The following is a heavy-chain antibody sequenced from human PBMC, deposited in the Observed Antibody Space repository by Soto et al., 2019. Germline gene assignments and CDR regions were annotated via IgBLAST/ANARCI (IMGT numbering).Heavy chain of an antibody. V-gene: IGHV1-18*01. CDR3: AREGELLLDYYYGMDV. Sequence: ASVKVSCTASGYTFTSYGISWVRQAPGQGLEWMGWISAYNGNTNYAQKLQGRVTMTTDTSTSTAYMELRSLRSDDTAVYYCAREGELLLDYYYGMDVWGQGTTVTVSS. CDR1: GYTFTSYG. J-gene: IGHJ6*02. CDR2: ISAYNGNT. D-gene: IGHD1-26*01.